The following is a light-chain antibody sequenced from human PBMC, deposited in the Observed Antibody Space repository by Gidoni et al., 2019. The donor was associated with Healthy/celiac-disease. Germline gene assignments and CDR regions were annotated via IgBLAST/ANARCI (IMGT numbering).Light chain of an antibody. CDR2: QDS. V-gene: IGLV3-1*01. Sequence: SYELTQPPSVSVSPGQTASITCAGDKLGEKYACWYQQKPGQSPVLVIYQDSKRPSGIPERFSGSNSGNTATLTISGTQAMDEADSYCQAWDSSTVVFGGGTKLTVL. J-gene: IGLJ2*01. CDR1: KLGEKY. CDR3: QAWDSSTVV.